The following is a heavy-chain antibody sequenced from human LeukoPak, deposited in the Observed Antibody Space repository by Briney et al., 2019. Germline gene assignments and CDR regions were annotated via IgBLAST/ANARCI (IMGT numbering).Heavy chain of an antibody. V-gene: IGHV4-31*03. Sequence: SETLSLTCTVSGGSISSANYYWSWIRQHPGKGLEWIAYIYYTGSTYYNPSLKSRVTISIDTSKDQFSLRLNSVTAADTAVYYCARLGLDRTSHHFGWFDPWGQGTLVTVSS. J-gene: IGHJ5*02. CDR1: GGSISSANYY. CDR3: ARLGLDRTSHHFGWFDP. D-gene: IGHD2-2*01. CDR2: IYYTGST.